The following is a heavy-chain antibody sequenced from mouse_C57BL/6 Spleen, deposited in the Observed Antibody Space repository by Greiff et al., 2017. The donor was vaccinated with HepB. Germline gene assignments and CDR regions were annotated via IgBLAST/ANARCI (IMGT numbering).Heavy chain of an antibody. V-gene: IGHV2-5*01. Sequence: VMLVESGPGLVQPSQSLSITCTVSGFSLTSYGVHWVRQSPGKGLEWLGVIWRGGSTDYNAAFMSRLSITKDNSKSQVFFKMNSLQADDTAIYYCAKLYSNSDRWFAYWGQGTLVTVSA. J-gene: IGHJ3*01. CDR2: IWRGGST. CDR1: GFSLTSYG. CDR3: AKLYSNSDRWFAY. D-gene: IGHD2-5*01.